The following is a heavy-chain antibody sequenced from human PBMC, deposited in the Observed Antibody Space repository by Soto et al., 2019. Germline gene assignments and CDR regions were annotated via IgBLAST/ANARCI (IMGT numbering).Heavy chain of an antibody. CDR1: GFTFSSYA. D-gene: IGHD6-19*01. Sequence: GGSLRLSCAASGFTFSSYAMTWVRQAPGQGLEWVASISGSGGTTNYADSVKGRFTISRDNSKNTAYLQMNSLRGDDTAVYYCAKGYEGSPTVASGCYSNYVYGVDVWARGNTVTVSS. J-gene: IGHJ6*02. CDR3: AKGYEGSPTVASGCYSNYVYGVDV. CDR2: ISGSGGTT. V-gene: IGHV3-23*01.